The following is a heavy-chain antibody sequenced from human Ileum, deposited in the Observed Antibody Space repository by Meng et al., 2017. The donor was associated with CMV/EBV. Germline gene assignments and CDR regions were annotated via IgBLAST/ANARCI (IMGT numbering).Heavy chain of an antibody. Sequence: GESLKISCAASGFTVSSDYMGWVRQAPGKGLEWVSLISVSGNTYYSDSVKGRFTISRDNSKNTLCLRMGSLRVEDTAVYYCVRGNHWNPGGLDAWGQGTTVTVSS. CDR1: GFTVSSDY. J-gene: IGHJ6*02. V-gene: IGHV3-53*01. D-gene: IGHD1-1*01. CDR3: VRGNHWNPGGLDA. CDR2: ISVSGNT.